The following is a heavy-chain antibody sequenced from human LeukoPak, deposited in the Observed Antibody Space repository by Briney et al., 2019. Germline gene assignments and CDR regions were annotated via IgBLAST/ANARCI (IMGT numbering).Heavy chain of an antibody. CDR2: IKNGGTT. Sequence: KTGGSLRLSCAASGFTFSDSWMSWVRQAPGKGLEWVGRIKNGGTTNYAAPVKGRFTISRDGSQSTLYLQMNSLKTEDAAVYYCATDVPFFPASLDSWGQGTLVTVSS. D-gene: IGHD3-3*02. V-gene: IGHV3-15*01. CDR1: GFTFSDSW. J-gene: IGHJ4*02. CDR3: ATDVPFFPASLDS.